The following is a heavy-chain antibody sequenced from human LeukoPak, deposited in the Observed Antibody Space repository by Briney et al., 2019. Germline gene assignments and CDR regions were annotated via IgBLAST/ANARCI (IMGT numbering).Heavy chain of an antibody. J-gene: IGHJ6*03. V-gene: IGHV4-34*01. CDR3: ARGPRASGYYYYYYYMDV. CDR2: INHSGST. D-gene: IGHD3-22*01. CDR1: GGSFSGYY. Sequence: PSETLSLTCAVYGGSFSGYYRSWIRQPPGKGLEWIGEINHSGSTNYNPSLKSRVTISVDTSKNQFSLKLSSVTAADTAVYYCARGPRASGYYYYYYYMDVWGKGTTVTVSS.